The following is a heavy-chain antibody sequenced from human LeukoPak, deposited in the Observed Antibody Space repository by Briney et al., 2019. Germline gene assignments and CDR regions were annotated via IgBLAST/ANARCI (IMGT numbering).Heavy chain of an antibody. J-gene: IGHJ4*02. CDR1: GGSFSGYY. D-gene: IGHD6-13*01. CDR2: IYHSGST. V-gene: IGHV4-34*01. CDR3: ARDAAAGKN. Sequence: SETLSLTCAVYGGSFSGYYWSWIRQPPGKGLEWIGYIYHSGSTYYNPSLKSRVTISVDRSKNQFSLKLSSVTAADTAVYYCARDAAAGKNWGQGTLVTVSS.